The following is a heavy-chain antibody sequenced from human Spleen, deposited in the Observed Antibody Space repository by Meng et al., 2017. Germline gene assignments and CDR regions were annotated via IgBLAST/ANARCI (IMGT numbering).Heavy chain of an antibody. V-gene: IGHV1-2*02. CDR2: INPNTDAT. D-gene: IGHD2-15*01. CDR1: GYTLTDYY. Sequence: ASVKVSCKASGYTLTDYYMHWVRQAPGQGLEWMGWINPNTDATNYAPKFHGRVTMTRDTSISTAYMELTSLTSDDTAVYYCARKAGNCITTTCYSLDYWGQGTLVTVSS. CDR3: ARKAGNCITTTCYSLDY. J-gene: IGHJ4*02.